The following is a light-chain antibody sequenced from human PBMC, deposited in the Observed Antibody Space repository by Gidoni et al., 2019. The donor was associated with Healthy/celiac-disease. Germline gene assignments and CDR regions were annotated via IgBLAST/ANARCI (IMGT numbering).Light chain of an antibody. CDR1: SSNIGNNY. CDR3: GTWDSSLSDWV. Sequence: SVLTQPPSVSAAPGQKVTISCSGSSSNIGNNYVSWYQQLPGTAPKLLIYDNNKRPSGIPDRFSGSKSGTSATLGITGLQTGDEADYYCGTWDSSLSDWVFGGGTKLTVL. V-gene: IGLV1-51*01. J-gene: IGLJ3*02. CDR2: DNN.